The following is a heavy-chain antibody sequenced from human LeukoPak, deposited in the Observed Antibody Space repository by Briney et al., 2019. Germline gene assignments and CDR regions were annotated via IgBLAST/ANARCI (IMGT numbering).Heavy chain of an antibody. CDR2: IYYGGST. V-gene: IGHV4-39*02. CDR3: ARFVSHTALDY. J-gene: IGHJ4*02. Sequence: SETLSLTCSVSGVPISSSSYYWGWIRQPPGTGLEGIGSIYYGGSTYYTPSLKSRLTISVDTPKNHFSLKLSSVTAADTAVYYCARFVSHTALDYWGQGTLVTVSS. CDR1: GVPISSSSYY. D-gene: IGHD5-18*01.